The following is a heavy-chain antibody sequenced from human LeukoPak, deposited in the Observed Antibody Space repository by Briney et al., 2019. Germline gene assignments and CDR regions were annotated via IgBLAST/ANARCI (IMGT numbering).Heavy chain of an antibody. J-gene: IGHJ4*02. CDR1: GGSISTYH. V-gene: IGHV4-59*01. CDR2: IYYSGDT. D-gene: IGHD1-1*01. CDR3: ASGPQLTPFDY. Sequence: SETLSLTCTVSGGSISTYHWSWIRQPPGKGLEWIGYIYYSGDTNQNPSLNSRVTISVDTSKNQFSLKLKSVTAADTAVYYCASGPQLTPFDYWGQGTLVTVSS.